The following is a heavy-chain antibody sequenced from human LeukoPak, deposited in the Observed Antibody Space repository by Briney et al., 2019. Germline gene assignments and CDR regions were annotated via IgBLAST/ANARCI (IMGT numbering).Heavy chain of an antibody. J-gene: IGHJ4*02. CDR2: IRYDGSNK. V-gene: IGHV3-30*02. D-gene: IGHD2-2*01. Sequence: LSGGSLRLSCAASGFTFSSYGMHWVRQAPGKGLEWVAFIRYDGSNKYYADSVKGRFTISRDNSKNTLYLQMNSLRAEDTAVYYCAKEGLRYQLLPHFDYWGQGTLVTVSS. CDR1: GFTFSSYG. CDR3: AKEGLRYQLLPHFDY.